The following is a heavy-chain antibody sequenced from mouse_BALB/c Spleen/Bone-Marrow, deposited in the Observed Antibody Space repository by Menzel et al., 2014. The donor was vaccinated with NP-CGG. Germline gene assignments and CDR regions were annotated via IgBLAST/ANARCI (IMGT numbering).Heavy chain of an antibody. Sequence: VQLQQSGAELVKPGASVKLSCKASGYTFTSFYMYWVKQRPGQGLEWIGGINPSNGGTNFNEKFKSKATLTLDKSSSTAYMQLSNLTSEDSAVYYCTRGSYGSSQYYFDYWGQGTTLTVSS. CDR2: INPSNGGT. CDR3: TRGSYGSSQYYFDY. J-gene: IGHJ2*01. V-gene: IGHV1S81*02. D-gene: IGHD1-1*01. CDR1: GYTFTSFY.